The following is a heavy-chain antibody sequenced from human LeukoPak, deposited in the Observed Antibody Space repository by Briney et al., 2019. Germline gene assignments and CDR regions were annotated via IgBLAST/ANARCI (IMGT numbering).Heavy chain of an antibody. V-gene: IGHV1-2*02. CDR1: GYTFTGYY. Sequence: GASVKVSCKASGYTFTGYYMHWVRQAPGQGLERMGWINPNSGGTNYAQKFQGRVTMTRDTSISTAYMELSRLRSDDTAVYYCARAWEEDLGDAFDIWGQGTMVTVSS. CDR2: INPNSGGT. J-gene: IGHJ3*02. D-gene: IGHD3-16*01. CDR3: ARAWEEDLGDAFDI.